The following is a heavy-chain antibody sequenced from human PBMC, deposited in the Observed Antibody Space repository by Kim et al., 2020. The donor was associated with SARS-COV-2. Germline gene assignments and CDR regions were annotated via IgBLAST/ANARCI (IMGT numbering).Heavy chain of an antibody. D-gene: IGHD1-1*01. V-gene: IGHV2-5*02. J-gene: IGHJ4*02. CDR1: GFSLSTSGLG. CDR2: IYWDDDT. Sequence: SGPTLVNPTQTLTLTCSFSGFSLSTSGLGVGWIRQPPGKALERLALIYWDDDTRYKTSLKSRLTVTMATSKNQVVLTMTNMDPVDTATYYCAHRGGTGTKFDYWGQGTLAT. CDR3: AHRGGTGTKFDY.